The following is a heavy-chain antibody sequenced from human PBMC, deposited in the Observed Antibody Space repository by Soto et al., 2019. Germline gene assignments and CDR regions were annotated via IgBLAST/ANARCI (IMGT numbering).Heavy chain of an antibody. J-gene: IGHJ4*01. CDR2: IWNDGIKN. D-gene: IGHD6-19*01. CDR1: GFTFSNYG. CDR3: ARALYSGAGYGHDY. Sequence: QVQLVESGGGVVQAGRSLRLSCAASGFTFSNYGMHWVRQAPGKGLEWVAVIWNDGIKNYYADSVKGRFAISRDNSKTPLYLQMDSLRAEDTAMYYFARALYSGAGYGHDYWGHGTLVTVSS. V-gene: IGHV3-33*01.